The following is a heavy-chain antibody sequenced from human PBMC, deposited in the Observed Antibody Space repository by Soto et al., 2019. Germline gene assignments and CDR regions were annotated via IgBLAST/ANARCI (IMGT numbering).Heavy chain of an antibody. V-gene: IGHV3-15*01. Sequence: EVRLVESGGGLVKPGGSLRVSCAASGFTFTNVWMSWVRQAPGKGLEWLGVSKSETDGGTTEYAAPVKGRFTISRDDSKNTLFLQMHSLKSDDTAVYYCTAGGVIVSHWGQGTLVTVSS. CDR1: GFTFTNVW. CDR2: SKSETDGGTT. CDR3: TAGGVIVSH. D-gene: IGHD2-21*01. J-gene: IGHJ4*02.